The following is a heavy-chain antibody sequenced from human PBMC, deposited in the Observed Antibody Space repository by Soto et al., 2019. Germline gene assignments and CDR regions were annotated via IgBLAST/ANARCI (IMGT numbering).Heavy chain of an antibody. Sequence: SETLSLTCTVSGGSISSSSYYWGWIRQSPGKGLEWIGNIYSSGSTYCNTSLKSRVTISADTSKNQFSLTLRFVTAADTAVYYCARVLIDHEWFDPWGQGTLVTVSS. J-gene: IGHJ5*02. CDR3: ARVLIDHEWFDP. D-gene: IGHD2-8*01. CDR1: GGSISSSSYY. V-gene: IGHV4-39*01. CDR2: IYSSGST.